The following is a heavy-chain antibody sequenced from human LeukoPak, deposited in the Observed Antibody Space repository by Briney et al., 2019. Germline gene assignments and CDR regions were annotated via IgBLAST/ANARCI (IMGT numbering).Heavy chain of an antibody. J-gene: IGHJ4*02. V-gene: IGHV3-48*03. Sequence: GGSLRLSCAASGFTFSSYEMNWVRQAPGKGLEWVSYISSSGSTIYYADSVKGRFTISRDNAKNPLYLQMNSLRAEDTAVYYCAREIKAVVATIIFDYWGQGTLVTVSS. CDR3: AREIKAVVATIIFDY. CDR2: ISSSGSTI. D-gene: IGHD5-24*01. CDR1: GFTFSSYE.